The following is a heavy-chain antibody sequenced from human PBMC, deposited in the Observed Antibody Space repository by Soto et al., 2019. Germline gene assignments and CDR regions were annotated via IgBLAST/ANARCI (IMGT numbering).Heavy chain of an antibody. CDR3: ARGDSPIVLVPAAIPFDY. D-gene: IGHD2-2*01. J-gene: IGHJ4*02. CDR2: INAGNGNT. CDR1: GYTFTHYT. V-gene: IGHV1-3*05. Sequence: QVQLVQSGAEEKKPGASVKVSCKASGYTFTHYTVHWVRQAPGQRLEWMGWINAGNGNTKYSQKFQGRVTITRDTSATTAYMELSSLRSEDTAVYYCARGDSPIVLVPAAIPFDYWGQGTLVTVSS.